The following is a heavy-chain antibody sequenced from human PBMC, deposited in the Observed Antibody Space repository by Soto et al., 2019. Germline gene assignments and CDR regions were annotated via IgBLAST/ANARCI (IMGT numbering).Heavy chain of an antibody. J-gene: IGHJ4*02. CDR1: GGSFSDYY. CDR3: ARGRTYYCGSGSSALLY. Sequence: QVQLQQWGAGLLKPSETLSLTCAVYGGSFSDYYWTWIRQSPGKGREWIGEINPSGGFNYNPSLKSRVSISVATAKTQFSLKLTCVTAADTAVYYCARGRTYYCGSGSSALLYWGQGSLVTVSS. CDR2: INPSGGF. V-gene: IGHV4-34*01. D-gene: IGHD3-10*01.